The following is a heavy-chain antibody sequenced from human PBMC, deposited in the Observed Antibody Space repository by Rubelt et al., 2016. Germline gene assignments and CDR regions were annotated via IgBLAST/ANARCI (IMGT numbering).Heavy chain of an antibody. CDR3: ARHDMTTAAEDY. V-gene: IGHV4-59*08. CDR2: IYYSGST. J-gene: IGHJ4*02. D-gene: IGHD4-11*01. CDR1: GGSISSYY. Sequence: QLQLQESGPGLVKPSETLSLTCTVSGGSISSYYWSWIRQPPGKGLEWLGYIYYSGSTNYNPSLKSRVTISVDTSKNQFSLKVSAVTAADTAVYYCARHDMTTAAEDYWGQGTLVTVSS.